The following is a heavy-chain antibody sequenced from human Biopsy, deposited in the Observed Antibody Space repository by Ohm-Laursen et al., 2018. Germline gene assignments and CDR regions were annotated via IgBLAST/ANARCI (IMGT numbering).Heavy chain of an antibody. Sequence: ASVTASCQVYGYTLTELSMHWVRQAPGKGLEWMGGFAPENGKTVYAQNFQARVSMTEDTSTDTAYMELRSLRSEDTAVYYCAADINVWNVNYWGQGTQVTVSS. CDR3: AADINVWNVNY. CDR2: FAPENGKT. J-gene: IGHJ4*02. D-gene: IGHD1-1*01. V-gene: IGHV1-24*01. CDR1: GYTLTELS.